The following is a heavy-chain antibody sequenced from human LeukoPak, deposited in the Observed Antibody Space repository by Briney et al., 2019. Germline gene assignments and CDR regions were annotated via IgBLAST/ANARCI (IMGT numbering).Heavy chain of an antibody. D-gene: IGHD3-10*01. CDR1: GGSISSYY. J-gene: IGHJ5*02. CDR3: ARDDYGSAYNWFDP. CDR2: IYYSGST. Sequence: SETLSLTCTVSGGSISSYYWSWIRQPPGKGLEWIGYIYYSGSTNYKPSLKSRVTMSVDTSKNQFSLKLSSVTAADTAVYYCARDDYGSAYNWFDPWGQGTLVTVSS. V-gene: IGHV4-59*12.